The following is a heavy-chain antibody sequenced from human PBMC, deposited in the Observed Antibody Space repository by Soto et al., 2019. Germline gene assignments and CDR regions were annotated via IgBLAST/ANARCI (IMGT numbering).Heavy chain of an antibody. CDR1: GFTFSNAW. CDR2: IKSKTDGGTT. Sequence: EVQLVESGGGLVKPGGSLRLSCAASGFTFSNAWMSWVRQAPGKGLEWVGRIKSKTDGGTTDYAAPVKGRFTISRDDSKNTLYLQMNSLKTEDTAVYYCTRARTTAMEAVFGYWGQGTLVTVSS. CDR3: TRARTTAMEAVFGY. V-gene: IGHV3-15*01. D-gene: IGHD5-18*01. J-gene: IGHJ4*02.